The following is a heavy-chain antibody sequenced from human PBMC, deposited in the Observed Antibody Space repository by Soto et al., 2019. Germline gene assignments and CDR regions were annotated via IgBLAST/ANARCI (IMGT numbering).Heavy chain of an antibody. CDR3: ATFIVGATM. CDR1: GFTVSSNY. Sequence: GGSLRLSCAVSGFTVSSNYMSWVRQAPGKGLEWVSLIYSCGSTYYADSVKVRFTISRDNSKNTLYLQMNSLRAEDTAVYYCATFIVGATMWGPGTLVTVSS. J-gene: IGHJ4*02. V-gene: IGHV3-53*01. CDR2: IYSCGST. D-gene: IGHD1-26*01.